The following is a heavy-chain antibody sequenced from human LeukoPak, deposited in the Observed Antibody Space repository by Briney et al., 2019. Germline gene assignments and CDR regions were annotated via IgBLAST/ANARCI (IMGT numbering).Heavy chain of an antibody. V-gene: IGHV3-30*18. CDR1: GFTFSSYG. CDR3: AKDSGTGTIYYYYGMDV. Sequence: GGSLRLSCAASGFTFSSYGMHWVRQAPGKGLEWVAVISYDGSNKYYADSVKGRFTISRHNSKNTLYLQMNSLRAEDTAVYYCAKDSGTGTIYYYYGMDVWGQGTTVTVSS. J-gene: IGHJ6*02. D-gene: IGHD1-1*01. CDR2: ISYDGSNK.